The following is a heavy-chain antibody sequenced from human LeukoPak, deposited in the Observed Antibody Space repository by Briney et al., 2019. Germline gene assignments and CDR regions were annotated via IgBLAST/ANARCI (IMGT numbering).Heavy chain of an antibody. V-gene: IGHV1-2*02. Sequence: ASVKVSCKASGYTFAGYYMHWVRQAPGQGLEWMGWINPNSGGTNYAQKFQGRVTMTRDTSISTAYMELSRLRSDDTAVYYCARVDYYGSGSYYVDYWGQGTLVTVSS. CDR2: INPNSGGT. D-gene: IGHD3-10*01. CDR3: ARVDYYGSGSYYVDY. CDR1: GYTFAGYY. J-gene: IGHJ4*02.